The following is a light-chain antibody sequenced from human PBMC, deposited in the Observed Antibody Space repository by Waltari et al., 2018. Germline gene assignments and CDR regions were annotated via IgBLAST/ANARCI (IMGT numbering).Light chain of an antibody. J-gene: IGLJ1*01. Sequence: QSVLTLPPTASGTPGQRVTITCSGSSSNLGSNHVYWYQQLPDMAPTLLIYRNDQRPSGVPDRFSGSKSGSSASLAISGLRSEDEADYYCGAWDDSLSGHYVFGTGTKVTVL. V-gene: IGLV1-47*01. CDR2: RND. CDR3: GAWDDSLSGHYV. CDR1: SSNLGSNH.